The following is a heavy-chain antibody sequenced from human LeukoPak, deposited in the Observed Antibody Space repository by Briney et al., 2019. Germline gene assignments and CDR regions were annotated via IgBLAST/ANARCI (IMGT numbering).Heavy chain of an antibody. J-gene: IGHJ3*02. CDR2: IWYDGSNK. D-gene: IGHD3-22*01. V-gene: IGHV3-33*01. CDR3: ARSLYSSGYAFDI. Sequence: GRPLRLSCAASGFTFSSYGMHWVRQAPGKGLEWVAVIWYDGSNKYYADSVKGRFTISRDNSKNTLYLQMNSLRAEDTAVYYCARSLYSSGYAFDIWGQGTMVTVSS. CDR1: GFTFSSYG.